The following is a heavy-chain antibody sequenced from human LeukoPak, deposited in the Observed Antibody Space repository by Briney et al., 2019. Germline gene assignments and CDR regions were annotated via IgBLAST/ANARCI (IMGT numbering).Heavy chain of an antibody. CDR2: ISASGGSI. V-gene: IGHV3-23*01. J-gene: IGHJ4*02. CDR1: GFTFSIS. D-gene: IGHD3-3*01. Sequence: GGSLRLSCVASGFTFSISMSWVRQAPGKGLEWVSAISASGGSIYYADSVKGRFTISRDNSKNTLYLQMSSLRAEDTAVYYCAKGVSTSSGYSRFEYWGQGTLITVSS. CDR3: AKGVSTSSGYSRFEY.